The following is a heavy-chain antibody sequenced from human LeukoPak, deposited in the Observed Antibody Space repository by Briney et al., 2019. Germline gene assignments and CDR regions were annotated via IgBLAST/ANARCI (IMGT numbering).Heavy chain of an antibody. J-gene: IGHJ4*02. CDR2: IYGSGANT. D-gene: IGHD4-17*01. CDR1: GFTFSKYA. V-gene: IGHV3-23*01. Sequence: PGGSLRLSCAASGFTFSKYAMTWVRQAPGKGLEWISAIYGSGANTYYADSVKGRFTISRDNSKNTLFLHMNSLRAEDTAVYFCAKDSSVPYGITNWGQGTLVTVS. CDR3: AKDSSVPYGITN.